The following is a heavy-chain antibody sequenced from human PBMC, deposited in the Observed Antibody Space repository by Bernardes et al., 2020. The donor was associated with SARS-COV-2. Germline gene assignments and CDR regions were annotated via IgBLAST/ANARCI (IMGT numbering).Heavy chain of an antibody. Sequence: SESLSLTRTVSGGSISHYYWSWVRQPPGKGLEWIGYIYYNGNTNYNPSLKSRLTISIDTSKNQFSLQLSSVTAADTAVYYCARVVYDSSGHANWIDSWGQGTLVTVSS. J-gene: IGHJ5*01. CDR3: ARVVYDSSGHANWIDS. CDR2: IYYNGNT. V-gene: IGHV4-59*01. CDR1: GGSISHYY. D-gene: IGHD3-22*01.